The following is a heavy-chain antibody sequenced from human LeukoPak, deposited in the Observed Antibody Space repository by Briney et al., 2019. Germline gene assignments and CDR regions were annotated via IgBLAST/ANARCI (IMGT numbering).Heavy chain of an antibody. CDR2: ISVSGGST. CDR1: GFTFSIYA. V-gene: IGHV3-23*01. J-gene: IGHJ4*02. CDR3: AKPAYDGGGDS. Sequence: GGSLRLSCAASGFTFSIYAMGWVRDAPGKGLEWGSAISVSGGSTYYADSVKGRFTISRDNSKNTLYLPMNSLRAEDTAVYYCAKPAYDGGGDSWGQGPLVTVSS. D-gene: IGHD1-1*01.